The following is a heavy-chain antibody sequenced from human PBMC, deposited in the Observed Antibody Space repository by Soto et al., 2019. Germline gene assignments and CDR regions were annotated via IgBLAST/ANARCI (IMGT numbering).Heavy chain of an antibody. J-gene: IGHJ6*02. CDR1: SAPVSSSTYT. CDR2: IYYSGST. D-gene: IGHD2-2*01. Sequence: PSETLSLTCTVSSAPVSSSTYTWGWIRQPPGKGLEGIGSIYYSGSTYYNPSLNSRVTVSVDTSKNQFFLKVTSVTAADTAVYYCARLHGYCISSSCHGHYAMDVWGQGTTVTVSS. CDR3: ARLHGYCISSSCHGHYAMDV. V-gene: IGHV4-39*01.